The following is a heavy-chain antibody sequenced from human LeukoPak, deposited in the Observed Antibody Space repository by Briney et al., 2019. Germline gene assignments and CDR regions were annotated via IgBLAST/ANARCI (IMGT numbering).Heavy chain of an antibody. J-gene: IGHJ3*02. Sequence: SVKVSCKASGGTFSSYAISWVRQAPGQWLEWMGGIIPIFGTANYAQKFQGRVTITADESTSTAYMELSSLRSEDTAVYYCARENTYYYDSSGYPLGAFGIWGQGTMVTVSS. CDR2: IIPIFGTA. CDR3: ARENTYYYDSSGYPLGAFGI. V-gene: IGHV1-69*13. CDR1: GGTFSSYA. D-gene: IGHD3-22*01.